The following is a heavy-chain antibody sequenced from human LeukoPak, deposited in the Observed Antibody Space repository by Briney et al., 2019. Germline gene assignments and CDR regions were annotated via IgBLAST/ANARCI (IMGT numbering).Heavy chain of an antibody. CDR2: VSGSGGTT. V-gene: IGHV3-23*01. CDR1: GFTFSNYW. J-gene: IGHJ4*02. D-gene: IGHD3-10*01. CDR3: AKVAVFWFYGSGSYFDY. Sequence: QPGGSLRLSCAASGFTFSNYWMHWVRQAPGKGLDWVSAVSGSGGTTFYADSVKGRFTISRDNSKNTVYLEMDSLRDEDTAVYYCAKVAVFWFYGSGSYFDYWGQGSLVTVSS.